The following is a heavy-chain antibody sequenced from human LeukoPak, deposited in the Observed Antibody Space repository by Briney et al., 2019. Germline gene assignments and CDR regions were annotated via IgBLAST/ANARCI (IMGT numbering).Heavy chain of an antibody. Sequence: GGALRLSCAASGFTFSSYAMHWVRQAPGKGVDWVAVISYDGSNKYYADSVKGRFTISRDNSKNTLYLQMNSLRAEDTAVYYCARAYCSGDTCYSATDWGQGTLVTVSS. CDR1: GFTFSSYA. J-gene: IGHJ4*02. D-gene: IGHD2-15*01. CDR3: ARAYCSGDTCYSATD. CDR2: ISYDGSNK. V-gene: IGHV3-30*04.